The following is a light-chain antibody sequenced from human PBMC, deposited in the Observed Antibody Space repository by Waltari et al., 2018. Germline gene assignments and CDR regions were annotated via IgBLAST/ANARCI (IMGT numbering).Light chain of an antibody. Sequence: DIVMTQSPLSLPVTPGEPASISCRSSQSLLHSNGNNYLAWYLQKPGQSPQLLIYLASNRAPGVPDRFSGSGSGTDFTLKISRVEAEDVGIYYCMQTLQAPLTFGPGTKVEI. CDR3: MQTLQAPLT. J-gene: IGKJ3*01. CDR2: LAS. CDR1: QSLLHSNGNNY. V-gene: IGKV2-28*01.